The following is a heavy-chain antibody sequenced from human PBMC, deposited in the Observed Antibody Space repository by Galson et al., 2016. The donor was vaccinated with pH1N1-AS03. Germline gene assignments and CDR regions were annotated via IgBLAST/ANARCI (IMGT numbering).Heavy chain of an antibody. J-gene: IGHJ4*02. CDR3: ARDQGGGYDYLFDY. CDR2: ISNSGST. V-gene: IGHV4-59*01. Sequence: ETLSLTCTVSGGSISSYYWSWIRQPPGKGLEWIGYISNSGSTNYNPSLKSRVTISVDRSKSQFSLKMRSVTAADTAVYYCARDQGGGYDYLFDYWGQGKLVTVSS. CDR1: GGSISSYY. D-gene: IGHD5-12*01.